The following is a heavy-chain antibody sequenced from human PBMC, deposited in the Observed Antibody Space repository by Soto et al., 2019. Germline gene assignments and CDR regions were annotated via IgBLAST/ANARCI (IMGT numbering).Heavy chain of an antibody. CDR2: IYTSGST. V-gene: IGHV4-4*07. Sequence: ETLSLTCTVSVGSVSSYYWSWIRQPAGKGLEWIGRIYTSGSTNYNPSLKSRVTMSVDTSKNQFSLKLSSVTAADTAVYYCASAALVGATVTHWGQGTLVTVSS. D-gene: IGHD1-26*01. CDR3: ASAALVGATVTH. J-gene: IGHJ4*02. CDR1: VGSVSSYY.